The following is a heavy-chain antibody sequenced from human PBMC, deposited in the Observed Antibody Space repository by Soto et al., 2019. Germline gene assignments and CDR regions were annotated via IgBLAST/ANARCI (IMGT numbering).Heavy chain of an antibody. CDR3: ARSQGGRSGVDIYYYYYYGMDV. V-gene: IGHV1-69*01. D-gene: IGHD2-15*01. CDR2: VITIFGTA. CDR1: GGTFSNYA. J-gene: IGHJ6*02. Sequence: QVQLVQSGADVKKPGSSVKVSCTAPGGTFSNYAISWVRQAPGQGLEWMGGVITIFGTAKYAQKVEGGVTITADESTSTGYVEGRCMSSEETAVYYCARSQGGRSGVDIYYYYYYGMDVWGQGTTVTVSS.